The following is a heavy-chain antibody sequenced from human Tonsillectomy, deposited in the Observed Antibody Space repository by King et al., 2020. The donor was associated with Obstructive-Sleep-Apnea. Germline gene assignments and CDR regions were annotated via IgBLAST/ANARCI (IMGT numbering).Heavy chain of an antibody. CDR3: ARVGRYSGSYNY. CDR2: IRSSSSYI. J-gene: IGHJ4*02. Sequence: QLVQSGGGLVKPGGSLRLSCAASGFTFSSYSMNWVRQAPGKGLEWVSSIRSSSSYIYYADSVKGRFTISRDNAKNSLYLQMNSLRAEDTAVYYCARVGRYSGSYNYWGQGTLVTVSS. D-gene: IGHD1-26*01. V-gene: IGHV3-21*01. CDR1: GFTFSSYS.